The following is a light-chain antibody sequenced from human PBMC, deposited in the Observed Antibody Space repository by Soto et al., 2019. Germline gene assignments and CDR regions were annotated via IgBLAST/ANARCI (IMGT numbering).Light chain of an antibody. CDR3: MQSKQRPPT. CDR1: QSLLHITGETF. J-gene: IGKJ5*01. V-gene: IGKV2D-29*02. CDR2: EVS. Sequence: DVVMTQTPLSLSVAPGQPASISCKSSQSLLHITGETFLFWYLQKPGQSPQLLIYEVSTRVSGVPDRFSGSGSGTDFTLEISRVETDDVGIYYCMQSKQRPPTFGQGTRLEIK.